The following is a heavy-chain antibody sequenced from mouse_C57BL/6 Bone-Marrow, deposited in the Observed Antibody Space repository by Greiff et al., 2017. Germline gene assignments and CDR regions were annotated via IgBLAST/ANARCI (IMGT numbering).Heavy chain of an antibody. CDR2: INPSSGYT. J-gene: IGHJ1*03. CDR1: GYTFTSYT. V-gene: IGHV1-4*01. Sequence: QVQLQQSGAELARPGASVKMSCKASGYTFTSYTMHWVKQRPGQGLEWIGYINPSSGYTKYNQKFKDKATLTADKSSSTAYMQLSSLTSEDSAVYYCARGSDTTLPSYWYFDVWGTGTTVTVSS. D-gene: IGHD2-12*01. CDR3: ARGSDTTLPSYWYFDV.